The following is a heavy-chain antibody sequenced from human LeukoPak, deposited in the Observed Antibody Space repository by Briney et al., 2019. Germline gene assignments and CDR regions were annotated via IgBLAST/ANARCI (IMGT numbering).Heavy chain of an antibody. J-gene: IGHJ4*02. V-gene: IGHV3-23*01. CDR3: AKDGDVDTATNFDY. CDR2: LSGSGGST. Sequence: GGSLRLSCAASGFAFSSYAMSWVRQAPGKGLEWVSALSGSGGSTYYVGSLKGRFTISRDNSKNTLYLQMNSLRAEDTAIYYCAKDGDVDTATNFDYWGQGTLVTVSS. CDR1: GFAFSSYA. D-gene: IGHD5-18*01.